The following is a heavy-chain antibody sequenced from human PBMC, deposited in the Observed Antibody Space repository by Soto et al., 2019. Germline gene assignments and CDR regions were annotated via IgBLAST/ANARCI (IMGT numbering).Heavy chain of an antibody. CDR2: MNPNSGNT. CDR1: GYTFTSYD. D-gene: IGHD6-13*01. J-gene: IGHJ6*03. V-gene: IGHV1-8*01. Sequence: ASVKVSCKASGYTFTSYDINWVRQATGQGLEWMGWMNPNSGNTGYAQKFQGRVTMTRNTSISTAYMELSSLRSEDTAVYYCARAIGSWYDYYYYYYMDVWGKGTTVTVSS. CDR3: ARAIGSWYDYYYYYYMDV.